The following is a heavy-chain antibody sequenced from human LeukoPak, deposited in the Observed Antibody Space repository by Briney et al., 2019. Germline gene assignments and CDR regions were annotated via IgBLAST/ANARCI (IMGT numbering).Heavy chain of an antibody. CDR3: ARVCAPCSGWHYYMDV. Sequence: PSETLSLTCTVSGDSISSGSYYWSWLRQPAGTGLEWIGRIYTSGRTNYNPSLKSRVTISVDTSKNQFSLKLSSVTAADTAVYYCARVCAPCSGWHYYMDVWGKGTTVTVSS. D-gene: IGHD6-19*01. V-gene: IGHV4-61*02. CDR2: IYTSGRT. J-gene: IGHJ6*03. CDR1: GDSISSGSYY.